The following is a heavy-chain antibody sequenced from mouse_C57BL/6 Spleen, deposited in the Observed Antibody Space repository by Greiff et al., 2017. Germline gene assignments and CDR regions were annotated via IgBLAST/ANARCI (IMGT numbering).Heavy chain of an antibody. CDR1: GYTFTSYW. J-gene: IGHJ4*01. CDR3: ARRGYDYDAMDY. V-gene: IGHV1-64*01. D-gene: IGHD2-2*01. Sequence: VQLQQSGAELVKPGASVKLSCKASGYTFTSYWMHWVKQRPGQGLEWIGMIHPNSGSTNYNEKFKSKATLTVDKSSSTAYMQLSSLTSEDSAVYYCARRGYDYDAMDYWGQGTSVTVSS. CDR2: IHPNSGST.